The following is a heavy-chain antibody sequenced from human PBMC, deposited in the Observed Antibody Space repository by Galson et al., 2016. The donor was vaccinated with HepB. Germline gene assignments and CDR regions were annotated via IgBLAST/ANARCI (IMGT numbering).Heavy chain of an antibody. CDR1: GGSVSSGAYY. Sequence: SETLSLTCTVSGGSVSSGAYYWSWIRQSPGKGLEWIGYIFYTGGTNYNASLKSRVTILVDTSRNQFSLKLNSVTAADTAMYVCARDLGAGRPADNYLDPWGQGILLTVSS. CDR3: ARDLGAGRPADNYLDP. CDR2: IFYTGGT. V-gene: IGHV4-61*08. D-gene: IGHD3-10*01. J-gene: IGHJ5*02.